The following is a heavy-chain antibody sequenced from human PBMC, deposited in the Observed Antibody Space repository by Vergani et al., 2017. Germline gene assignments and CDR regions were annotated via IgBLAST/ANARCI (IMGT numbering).Heavy chain of an antibody. CDR3: ARPYCSGGSCYSYFDY. CDR2: IIPIFGTA. Sequence: QMQLVQSGAEVKKTGSSVKVSCKASGGTFSSYAISWVRQAPGQGLEWMGGIIPIFGTANYAQKFQGRVTITADESTSTAYMELSSLRSEDTAVYYCARPYCSGGSCYSYFDYWGQGTLVTVSS. J-gene: IGHJ4*02. CDR1: GGTFSSYA. V-gene: IGHV1-69*01. D-gene: IGHD2-15*01.